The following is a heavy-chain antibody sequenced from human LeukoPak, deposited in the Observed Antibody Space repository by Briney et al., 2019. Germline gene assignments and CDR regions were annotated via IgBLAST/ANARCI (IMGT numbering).Heavy chain of an antibody. CDR2: INPNSGGT. J-gene: IGHJ4*02. V-gene: IGHV1-2*06. CDR3: ARGGGSYYWDFDY. CDR1: GYTFTGYY. D-gene: IGHD1-26*01. Sequence: EASVKVSCKASGYTFTGYYMHWVRQAPGQGLEWMGRINPNSGGTNYAQKFQGRVTMTRDTSISTAYMELSRLRSDDTAVYYCARGGGSYYWDFDYWGQGTLVTVSS.